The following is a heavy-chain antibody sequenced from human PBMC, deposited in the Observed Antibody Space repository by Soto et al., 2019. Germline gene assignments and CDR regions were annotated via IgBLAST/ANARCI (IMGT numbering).Heavy chain of an antibody. D-gene: IGHD6-6*01. V-gene: IGHV3-23*01. CDR1: GFTFTHYA. J-gene: IGHJ4*02. CDR3: AKVPWGSSRTGGFDY. CDR2: ITGTDNT. Sequence: EVQLLESGGDLVQPGGSLRLSCVVSGFTFTHYAMNWVRQAPGKGLEWVSAITGTDNTYYADSVQGRFTISRDSFEGTIYLQMNSLKAEDTAVYYCAKVPWGSSRTGGFDYWGQGTLVTVSS.